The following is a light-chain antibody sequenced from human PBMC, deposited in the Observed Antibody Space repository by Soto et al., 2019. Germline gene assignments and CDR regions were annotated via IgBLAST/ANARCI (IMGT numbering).Light chain of an antibody. CDR2: EVS. CDR1: SSDVGAYNY. V-gene: IGLV2-14*01. J-gene: IGLJ1*01. CDR3: SSFTTSSTLV. Sequence: QSVLTQPASVSGSPGQSITSSCTGTSSDVGAYNYVSWYQQHPGKPPKLMIFEVSNRPSGVSHRFSGSKSGNTASLTIAGLQAEDEAYSYCSSFTTSSTLVFRTGTKLTVL.